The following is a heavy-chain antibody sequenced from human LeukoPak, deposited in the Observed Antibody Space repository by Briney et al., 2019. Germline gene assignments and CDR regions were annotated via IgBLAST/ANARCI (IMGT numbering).Heavy chain of an antibody. CDR2: ISAYNGAT. Sequence: ASVKVSCKCSGYTFSNFGVGWVRQAPGQGPEWMGWISAYNGATNYAQKVQGRVTMTTDTSTSTAYMELRSLRSDDTAVYYCARSGDGNWFDPWGQGTLVSVSS. V-gene: IGHV1-18*04. CDR1: GYTFSNFG. CDR3: ARSGDGNWFDP. J-gene: IGHJ5*02. D-gene: IGHD1-14*01.